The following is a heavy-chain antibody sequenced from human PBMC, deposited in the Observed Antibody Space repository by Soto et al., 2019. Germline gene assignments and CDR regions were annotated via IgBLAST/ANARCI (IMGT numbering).Heavy chain of an antibody. D-gene: IGHD2-2*01. CDR3: ARDGRGVYCSSTSCRLPFDP. CDR1: GYTFTSYG. Sequence: ASVKVSCKASGYTFTSYGISWVRQAPGQGLEWMGWISAYNGNTNHAQKLQGRVTMTTDTSTSTAYMELRSLRSDDTAVYYCARDGRGVYCSSTSCRLPFDPWGQGTLVTVSS. CDR2: ISAYNGNT. J-gene: IGHJ5*02. V-gene: IGHV1-18*01.